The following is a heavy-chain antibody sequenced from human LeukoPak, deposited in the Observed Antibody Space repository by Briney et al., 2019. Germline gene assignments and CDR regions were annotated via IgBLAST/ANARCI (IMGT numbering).Heavy chain of an antibody. J-gene: IGHJ3*02. CDR3: AKLWSSSRGAFDI. D-gene: IGHD2-2*01. CDR2: VTNNGGST. CDR1: GFTFSNYA. V-gene: IGHV3-23*01. Sequence: PGGSLRLSCAASGFTFSNYAMSWVRQAPGKGLEWVSGVTNNGGSTYYADSVEGRFTISRDNSKNTLYLQMNSLRAEDTAVYYCAKLWSSSRGAFDIWGQGTMVTVSS.